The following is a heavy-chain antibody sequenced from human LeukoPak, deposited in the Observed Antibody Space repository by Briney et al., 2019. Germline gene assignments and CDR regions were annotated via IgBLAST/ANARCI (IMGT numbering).Heavy chain of an antibody. CDR1: GGSISSYY. CDR2: LYYSGSP. V-gene: IGHV4-59*01. CDR3: ARSSVSYYYHGIYV. J-gene: IGHJ6*02. Sequence: PSETLSLTCTVSGGSISSYYWSWIRQPPGKGLVWIGYLYYSGSPNYNPSLKSRVTISVDTSKNQFSLKLSSVTAADTAVYYCARSSVSYYYHGIYVCGQGTTFTVS. D-gene: IGHD5/OR15-5a*01.